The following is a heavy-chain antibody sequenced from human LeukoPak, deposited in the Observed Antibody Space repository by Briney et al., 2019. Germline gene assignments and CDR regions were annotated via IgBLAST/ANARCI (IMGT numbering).Heavy chain of an antibody. V-gene: IGHV1-18*01. J-gene: IGHJ6*03. D-gene: IGHD6-13*01. CDR2: INAYNGNT. CDR1: GYTFTSYG. CDR3: ARDRHIAAAVYYYYMDV. Sequence: GASVKVSCKASGYTFTSYGISWVRQAPGQGLEWMGWINAYNGNTDYAQRVQGGVTMTTDTSTSTAYMEVRSLRSDDTAVYYCARDRHIAAAVYYYYMDVWGKGTPVTVSS.